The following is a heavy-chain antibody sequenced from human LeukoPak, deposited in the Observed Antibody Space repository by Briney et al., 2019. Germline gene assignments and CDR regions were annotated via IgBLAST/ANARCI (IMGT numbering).Heavy chain of an antibody. Sequence: SETLSLTCTVSGGSISSYYWSWIRQPPGKGLEWIGYIYYSGSTNYNPSLKRPVTISVDTSKNQFSLKLSSVTAADTAVYYCARVVSSSWYIDYWGQGTLVTVSS. J-gene: IGHJ4*02. CDR3: ARVVSSSWYIDY. V-gene: IGHV4-59*01. CDR1: GGSISSYY. CDR2: IYYSGST. D-gene: IGHD6-13*01.